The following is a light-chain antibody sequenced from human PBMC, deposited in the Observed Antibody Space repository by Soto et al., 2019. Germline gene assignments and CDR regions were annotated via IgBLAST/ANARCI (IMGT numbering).Light chain of an antibody. CDR2: RNN. CDR3: ATWDETLAGVV. V-gene: IGLV1-47*01. CDR1: SSNIGTNP. Sequence: QSVLTQPPSASGTPGQMVTIFCSGRSSNIGTNPVSWYQQLPGSAPKLLMYRNNQRPSGVPDRFSGSKSGTSASLAVSGLRSEDDAEYYCATWDETLAGVVFGGGTKLTVL. J-gene: IGLJ3*02.